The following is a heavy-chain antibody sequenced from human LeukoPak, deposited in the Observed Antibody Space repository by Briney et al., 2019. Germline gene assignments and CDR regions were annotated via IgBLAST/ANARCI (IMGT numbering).Heavy chain of an antibody. D-gene: IGHD6-19*01. V-gene: IGHV3-48*04. CDR3: ARMGDPYSSGWYDGDY. Sequence: PGGSLRLSCAASSEFTFSSYWMNWVRQAPGKGLEGVSYISSSGSTIYYADSVKGRFTISRDNAKNSLYLQMNSLRAEDTAVYYCARMGDPYSSGWYDGDYWGQGTLVTVSS. J-gene: IGHJ4*02. CDR2: ISSSGSTI. CDR1: SEFTFSSYW.